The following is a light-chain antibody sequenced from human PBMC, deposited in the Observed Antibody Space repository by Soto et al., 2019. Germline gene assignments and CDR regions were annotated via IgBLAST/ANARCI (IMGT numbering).Light chain of an antibody. V-gene: IGKV1-6*01. J-gene: IGKJ4*01. CDR3: VQDSASARI. CDR2: LAS. CDR1: QDIRNA. Sequence: GDVYIISCRASQDIRNAIGWYQQKPGRAPSLLIYLASYLQTGVPRRFRGSGSGTDFTRIISRLQCEDFVTNYDVQDSASARIFGVGTKVDIK.